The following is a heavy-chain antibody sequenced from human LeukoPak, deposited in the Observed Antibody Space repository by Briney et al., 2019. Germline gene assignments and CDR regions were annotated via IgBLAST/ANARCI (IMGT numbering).Heavy chain of an antibody. CDR2: IKFDGFEK. J-gene: IGHJ4*02. V-gene: IGHV3-74*01. CDR3: ATGGTYWSTWTGH. CDR1: GFTFSNYW. Sequence: GGPLRLSCVASGFTFSNYWMHWVRQAPGKGLVWVSRIKFDGFEKNYADSVTGRFNSSTHNAKNSVYLHMTSLRAEDTALYYCATGGTYWSTWTGHWGQGTLVTVSS. D-gene: IGHD3-10*01.